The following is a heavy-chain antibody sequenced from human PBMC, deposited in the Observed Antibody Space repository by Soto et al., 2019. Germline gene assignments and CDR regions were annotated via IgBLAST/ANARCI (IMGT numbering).Heavy chain of an antibody. D-gene: IGHD5-18*01. J-gene: IGHJ6*03. V-gene: IGHV4-59*01. CDR3: ARAGPGYSYGYYYYYYMDV. Sequence: SETLSLTCTVSGGSISSYYWSWIRQPPGKGLEWIGYIYYSGSTNYNPSLKSRVTISVDTSKNQFSLRLSSVTAADTAVYYCARAGPGYSYGYYYYYYMDVWGKGTTVTVSS. CDR1: GGSISSYY. CDR2: IYYSGST.